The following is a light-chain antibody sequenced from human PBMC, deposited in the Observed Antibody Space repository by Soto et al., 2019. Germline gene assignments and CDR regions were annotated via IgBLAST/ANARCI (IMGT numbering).Light chain of an antibody. CDR2: EVY. J-gene: IGLJ2*01. CDR3: SSYTGSTTHVL. V-gene: IGLV2-14*01. CDR1: GTSSDVRDYNF. Sequence: QSALTQPASVSGSRGQSITISCTGTGTSSDVRDYNFVSWYQHHPGKAPQLLIYEVYNRPSGVSARFSGSKSVNTASLTISGLQAEDEADYYCSSYTGSTTHVLFGGGTKLTV.